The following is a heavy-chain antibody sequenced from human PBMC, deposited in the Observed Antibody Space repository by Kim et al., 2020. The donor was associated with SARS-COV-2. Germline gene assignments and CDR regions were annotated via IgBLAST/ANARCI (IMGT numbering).Heavy chain of an antibody. V-gene: IGHV3-23*01. J-gene: IGHJ6*02. CDR3: AKGKARWSTAMVTGGYSYYYGMDV. Sequence: GGSLRLSCAASGFTFSSYAMSWVRQAPGKGLEWVSAISGSGGSTYYADSVKGRFTISRDNSKNTLYLQMNSLRAEDTAVYYCAKGKARWSTAMVTGGYSYYYGMDVWGQGTTVTVSS. CDR1: GFTFSSYA. D-gene: IGHD5-18*01. CDR2: ISGSGGST.